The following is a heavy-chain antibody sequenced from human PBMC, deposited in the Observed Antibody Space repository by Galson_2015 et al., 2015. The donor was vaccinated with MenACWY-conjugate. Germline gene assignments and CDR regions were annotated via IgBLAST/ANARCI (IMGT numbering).Heavy chain of an antibody. CDR2: ISAYNGNT. V-gene: IGHV1-18*01. CDR1: GYTFTSYG. J-gene: IGHJ4*02. Sequence: SVKVSCKASGYTFTSYGISWVRQAPGQGLEWMGWISAYNGNTNYAQKLQGRVTMTTDTSTSTAYMELRSLRSDDTAVYYCARDSTSWELLTTPLGDYWGQGTLVTVSS. CDR3: ARDSTSWELLTTPLGDY. D-gene: IGHD1-26*01.